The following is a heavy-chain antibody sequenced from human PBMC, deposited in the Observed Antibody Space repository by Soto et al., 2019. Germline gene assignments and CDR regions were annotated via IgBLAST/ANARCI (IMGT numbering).Heavy chain of an antibody. Sequence: GGSXRLSCAAFGFTFSTYGMHWVRQAPGKFLECVAVIWYDGSNKYYADSVKGRFTISRDNSKNTLYLQMNSLRAEDTAVYYCARDLGYYYDSSGYRSRCGMDVWGQGTTVTVSS. CDR1: GFTFSTYG. D-gene: IGHD3-22*01. V-gene: IGHV3-33*01. J-gene: IGHJ6*02. CDR2: IWYDGSNK. CDR3: ARDLGYYYDSSGYRSRCGMDV.